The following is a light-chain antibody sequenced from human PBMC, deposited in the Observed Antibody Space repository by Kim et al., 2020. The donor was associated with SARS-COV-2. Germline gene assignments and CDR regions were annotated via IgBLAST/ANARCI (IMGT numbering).Light chain of an antibody. CDR2: WAS. CDR3: KQYYSALVS. CDR1: QSLLYNSNNKNY. J-gene: IGKJ4*01. Sequence: DIVMAQSPDSLAVSLGERATINCKSSQSLLYNSNNKNYLAWYQQKPGQPPRLLIYWASTRESGVPDRFSGSGSGTDFTLTISSLHTEDVAVYYCKQYYSALVSFGGGTKVDIK. V-gene: IGKV4-1*01.